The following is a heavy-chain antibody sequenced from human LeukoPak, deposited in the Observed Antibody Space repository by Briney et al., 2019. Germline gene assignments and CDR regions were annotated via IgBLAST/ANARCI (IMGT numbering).Heavy chain of an antibody. CDR3: ARTGPYDSSGYSLDY. V-gene: IGHV3-11*04. Sequence: GGSLRLSCAVSGFTFSDHYMSWVRQAPGKGLEWVSYISNSGNSIFYADSVKGRFTISRDNAKNSLYLQMNSLRAEDTAVYYCARTGPYDSSGYSLDYWGQGTLVTVSS. J-gene: IGHJ4*02. D-gene: IGHD3-22*01. CDR2: ISNSGNSI. CDR1: GFTFSDHY.